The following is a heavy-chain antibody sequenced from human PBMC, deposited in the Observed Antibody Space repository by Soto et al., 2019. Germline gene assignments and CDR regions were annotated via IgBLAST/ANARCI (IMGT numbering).Heavy chain of an antibody. V-gene: IGHV3-33*01. D-gene: IGHD7-27*01. CDR1: GFTFSSYG. Sequence: QVQLVESGGGVVQPGRSLRLSCAASGFTFSSYGMHWVRQAPGKGLEWVAVIWYDGSNKYYVDSVKGRFTISRDNSKNTLYVQMNGLRAEDGAVYYGARGGEAFAYWGQGTLVTVSS. CDR3: ARGGEAFAY. CDR2: IWYDGSNK. J-gene: IGHJ4*02.